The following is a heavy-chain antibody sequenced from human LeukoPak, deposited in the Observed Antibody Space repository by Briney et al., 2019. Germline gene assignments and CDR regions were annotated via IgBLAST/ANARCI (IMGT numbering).Heavy chain of an antibody. J-gene: IGHJ4*02. D-gene: IGHD2-15*01. V-gene: IGHV4-38-2*02. Sequence: SETLSLTCTVFGYSISSGYYWGWIRQPPGKGPEWIGSIFHSGDTCYNPSLKSRVTISVDTSKNQFSLKLSSVTAADTAVYYCARDNCSGGSCVADYWGQGTLVTVSS. CDR2: IFHSGDT. CDR3: ARDNCSGGSCVADY. CDR1: GYSISSGYY.